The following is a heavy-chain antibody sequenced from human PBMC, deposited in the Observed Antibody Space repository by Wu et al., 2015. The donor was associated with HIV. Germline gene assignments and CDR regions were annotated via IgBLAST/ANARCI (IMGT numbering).Heavy chain of an antibody. V-gene: IGHV1-46*01. Sequence: QVQLVQSGAEVKKPGASVKVSCKASGYTFTSYYMHWVRQAPGQGLEWMGIINPSGGSTSYAQKFQGRVTMTRDTSTSTVYMELSSLRSEDTAVYYCAEDSSGWPPDYWGQGTLVTVSS. CDR3: AEDSSGWPPDY. CDR1: GYTFTSYY. D-gene: IGHD6-19*01. CDR2: INPSGGST. J-gene: IGHJ4*02.